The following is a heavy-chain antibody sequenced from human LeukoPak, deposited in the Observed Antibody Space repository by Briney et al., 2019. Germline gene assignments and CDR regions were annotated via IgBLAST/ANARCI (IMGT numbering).Heavy chain of an antibody. CDR1: GFTVSSNY. CDR3: TAARLGTYYFDY. V-gene: IGHV3-53*01. D-gene: IGHD6-6*01. Sequence: GGSLRLSCAASGFTVSSNYMSWVRQAPGKGLEWVSVIYSGGSTYYADSVKGRFTISRDNSKNTLYLQMNSLRAEDTAVYYCTAARLGTYYFDYWGQGTLVTVSS. CDR2: IYSGGST. J-gene: IGHJ4*02.